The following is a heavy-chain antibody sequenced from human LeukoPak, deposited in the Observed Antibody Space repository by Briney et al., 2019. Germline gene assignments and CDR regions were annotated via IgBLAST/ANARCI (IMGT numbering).Heavy chain of an antibody. D-gene: IGHD3-16*02. CDR3: AKVGRSGDYVWGSYRRGPFDP. V-gene: IGHV3-23*01. J-gene: IGHJ5*02. CDR2: ISGSGGST. Sequence: AGGSLRLSCAASGFTFSSYAMSRVRQAPGKGLERVSAISGSGGSTYYADSVKGRFTISRDNSKNTLYLQMNSLRAEDTAVYYCAKVGRSGDYVWGSYRRGPFDPWGQGTLVTVSS. CDR1: GFTFSSYA.